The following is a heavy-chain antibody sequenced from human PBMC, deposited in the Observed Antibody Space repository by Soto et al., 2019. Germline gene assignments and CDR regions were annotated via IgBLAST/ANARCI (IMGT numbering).Heavy chain of an antibody. CDR1: GFTVSSNY. CDR3: ARDIAVAGSAYYYYGMDV. Sequence: GSLRLSCAASGFTVSSNYMSWVRQAPGKGLEWVSVIYSGGSTYYADSVKGRFTISRDNSKNTLYLQMNSLRAEDTAVYYCARDIAVAGSAYYYYGMDVWGQGTTVTVSS. V-gene: IGHV3-53*01. CDR2: IYSGGST. D-gene: IGHD6-19*01. J-gene: IGHJ6*02.